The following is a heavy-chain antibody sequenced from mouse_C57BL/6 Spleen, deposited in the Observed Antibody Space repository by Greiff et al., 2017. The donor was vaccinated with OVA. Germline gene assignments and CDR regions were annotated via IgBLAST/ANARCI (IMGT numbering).Heavy chain of an antibody. CDR1: GYAFTNYL. J-gene: IGHJ3*01. Sequence: VQLQESGAELVRPGTSVKVSCKASGYAFTNYLIEWVKQRPGQGLAWIGVINPGSGGNNYNEKFKGKATLTVDKSSSTAYMQLSSLTSEDSAVYFCARERTVAYWGQGTLVTVSA. CDR3: ARERTVAY. CDR2: INPGSGGN. V-gene: IGHV1-54*01.